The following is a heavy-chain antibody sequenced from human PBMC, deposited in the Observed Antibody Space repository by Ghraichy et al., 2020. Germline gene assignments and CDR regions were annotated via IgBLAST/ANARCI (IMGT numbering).Heavy chain of an antibody. V-gene: IGHV5-51*01. D-gene: IGHD3-22*01. CDR1: GYILTNYW. Sequence: GESLNISCKGSGYILTNYWIACVRQMPGEGLEWMGLIYPGDSDTRYSPSFQGQVTISVDKSISTSYLQWSSLKASETAMYYCARQPYYYNPTGFQYADDAFDIWGQGTMVTVS. CDR3: ARQPYYYNPTGFQYADDAFDI. CDR2: IYPGDSDT. J-gene: IGHJ3*02.